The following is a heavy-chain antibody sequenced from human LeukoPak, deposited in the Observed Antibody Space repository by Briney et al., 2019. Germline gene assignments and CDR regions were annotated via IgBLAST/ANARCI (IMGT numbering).Heavy chain of an antibody. CDR1: GFTFSSYA. V-gene: IGHV3-23*01. J-gene: IGHJ4*02. D-gene: IGHD3-9*01. CDR2: ISGSGDST. CDR3: ANFLTGFGTDY. Sequence: GGSLRLSCAASGFTFSSYAMSWVRQAPGKGLEWVSAISGSGDSTYYADSVKGRFTISRDNSKNTLYLQMNSLRAEDTAVYYCANFLTGFGTDYWGQGTLVTVSS.